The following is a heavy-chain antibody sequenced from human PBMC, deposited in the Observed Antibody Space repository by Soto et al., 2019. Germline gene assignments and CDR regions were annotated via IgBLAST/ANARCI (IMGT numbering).Heavy chain of an antibody. CDR3: ARDLGGYASH. J-gene: IGHJ4*01. D-gene: IGHD3-16*01. V-gene: IGHV3-74*01. CDR1: GFTFSNYW. CDR2: INTDGSTT. Sequence: EVQLVESGGGLVQPGGSLRLSCAASGFTFSNYWMHWVRQAPGKGPVWVSRINTDGSTTNYADSVKGRFTISRDNAKNTLYLQTNSLGAEDTALYYCARDLGGYASHWGHGTLVTVSS.